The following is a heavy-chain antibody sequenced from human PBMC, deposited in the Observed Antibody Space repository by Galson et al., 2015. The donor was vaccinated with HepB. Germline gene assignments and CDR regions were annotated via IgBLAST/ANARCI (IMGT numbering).Heavy chain of an antibody. CDR2: ISYDGSNK. J-gene: IGHJ4*02. Sequence: SLRLSCAASGFTFSSYAMHWVRQAPGKGLEWVAVISYDGSNKYYADSVKGRFTISRDNSKNTLYLQMNSLRAEDTAVYYCAREERYCGGDCYSSVTGTFDYWGQGTLVTVSS. V-gene: IGHV3-30*04. CDR3: AREERYCGGDCYSSVTGTFDY. D-gene: IGHD2-21*02. CDR1: GFTFSSYA.